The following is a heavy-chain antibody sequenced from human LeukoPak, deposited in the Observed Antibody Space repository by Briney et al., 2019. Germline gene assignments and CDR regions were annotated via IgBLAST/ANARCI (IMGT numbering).Heavy chain of an antibody. V-gene: IGHV3-21*01. CDR3: ARGPDTVTTFDY. J-gene: IGHJ4*02. CDR2: ISSSSSYI. Sequence: PGGSLRLSCAASGFTFSSYSMNWVRQAPGKGLEWVSSISSSSSYIYYADSVKGRFTISRDNAKNSLYLQMNSLRAEDTAVYYCARGPDTVTTFDYWGQGTLVTVSS. D-gene: IGHD4-17*01. CDR1: GFTFSSYS.